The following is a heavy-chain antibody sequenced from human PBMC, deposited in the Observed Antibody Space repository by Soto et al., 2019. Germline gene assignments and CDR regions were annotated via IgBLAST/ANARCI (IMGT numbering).Heavy chain of an antibody. CDR2: IIPIFGTA. V-gene: IGHV1-69*13. J-gene: IGHJ3*02. Sequence: SVKVSCKASGGTFSSYAISWVRRAPGQGLEWMGGIIPIFGTANYAQKFQGRVTITADESTSTAYMELSSLRSEDTAVYYCARDLQAYNWNYKGAFDIWGQGTMVTVSS. CDR3: ARDLQAYNWNYKGAFDI. D-gene: IGHD1-7*01. CDR1: GGTFSSYA.